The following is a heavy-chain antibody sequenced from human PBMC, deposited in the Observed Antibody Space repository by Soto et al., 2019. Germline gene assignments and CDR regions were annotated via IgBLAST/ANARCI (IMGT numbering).Heavy chain of an antibody. CDR3: ARGGSYDKYYYYYGMDV. CDR2: IYTSGST. J-gene: IGHJ6*02. CDR1: GGSISSYY. D-gene: IGHD5-18*01. V-gene: IGHV4-4*07. Sequence: QVQLQESGPGLVKPSETLSLTCTVSGGSISSYYWSWIRQPAGKGLEWIGRIYTSGSTNYNPSLRSRVTMSVDTSKNQFSLKLSSVTAADTAVYYCARGGSYDKYYYYYGMDVWGQGTTVTVSS.